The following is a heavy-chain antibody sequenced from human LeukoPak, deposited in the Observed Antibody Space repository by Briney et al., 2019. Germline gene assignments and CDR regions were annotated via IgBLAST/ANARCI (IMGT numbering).Heavy chain of an antibody. V-gene: IGHV3-7*01. J-gene: IGHJ2*01. CDR1: GFTLSNYW. CDR2: IQKDGSEA. CDR3: ARAGVTNQLGETYWYFDL. D-gene: IGHD1-1*01. Sequence: GGSLRLSCTASGFTLSNYWMTWVRQAPGKGLEWVAKIQKDGSEAYYVDSLKGRFTISRDNAENSLSLQMHNLRAEDTAVYSCARAGVTNQLGETYWYFDLWGRGTPVTVSS.